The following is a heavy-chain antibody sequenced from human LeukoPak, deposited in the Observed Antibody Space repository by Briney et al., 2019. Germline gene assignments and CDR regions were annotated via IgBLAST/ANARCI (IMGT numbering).Heavy chain of an antibody. V-gene: IGHV2-70*11. CDR3: ARYYGDYAGFDY. D-gene: IGHD4-17*01. J-gene: IGHJ4*02. CDR1: GFSLSTSAMC. CDR2: IDWDDDK. Sequence: SGPALVKPTQTLTLTCTFSGFSLSTSAMCVSWIRQPPGKALEWLARIDWDDDKYYSTSLKTRLTISKDTSKNQVVLTMTNMDPVDTATYYCARYYGDYAGFDYWGQGTLVTVSS.